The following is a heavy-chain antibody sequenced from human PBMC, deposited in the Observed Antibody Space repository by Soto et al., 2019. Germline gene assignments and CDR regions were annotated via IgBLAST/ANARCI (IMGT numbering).Heavy chain of an antibody. CDR1: GGSISSGDYY. J-gene: IGHJ6*02. Sequence: QVQLQESGPGLVKPSQTLSLTCTVSGGSISSGDYYWSWIRQPPGKGLEWIGYIYYSGSTYYNPSLKSRVTISVDTSKNQFSLKLSSVTAADTAVYYCARFNGVFPDYYGMDVWGQGTTVTVSS. CDR2: IYYSGST. CDR3: ARFNGVFPDYYGMDV. V-gene: IGHV4-30-4*01. D-gene: IGHD2-8*01.